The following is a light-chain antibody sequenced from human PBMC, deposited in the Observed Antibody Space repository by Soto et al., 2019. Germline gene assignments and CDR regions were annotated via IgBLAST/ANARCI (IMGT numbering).Light chain of an antibody. CDR1: QSISSY. V-gene: IGKV1-39*01. J-gene: IGKJ2*01. CDR3: QQSYSAPYT. Sequence: DIQMTQSPSSLSASVGDRVTITCRASQSISSYLNWYQQKPGKAPKLLIYDASSLQSGVPSRFSGSGSGTDFTFTISSLQPEDFATFYCQQSYSAPYTFGQGTKLEIK. CDR2: DAS.